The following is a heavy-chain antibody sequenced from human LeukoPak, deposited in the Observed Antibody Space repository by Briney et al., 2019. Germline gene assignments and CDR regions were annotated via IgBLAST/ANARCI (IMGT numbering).Heavy chain of an antibody. CDR3: AADSRDGDLLFDY. J-gene: IGHJ4*02. V-gene: IGHV4-59*01. Sequence: PSETLSLTCTVSGGSITSDYWSWIRQPPGKGLEWIGDIYYSGRTNYNPSLKSRVTISVDRSKNQFSLKLTSVTAADTAVYYCAADSRDGDLLFDYWGQGTLVTVSS. CDR1: GGSITSDY. CDR2: IYYSGRT. D-gene: IGHD4-17*01.